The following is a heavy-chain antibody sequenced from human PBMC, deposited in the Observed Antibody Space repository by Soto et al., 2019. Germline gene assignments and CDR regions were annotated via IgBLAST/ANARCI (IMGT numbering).Heavy chain of an antibody. Sequence: EVQLLESGGCLVQPGGSLRLSCAASGFTFRSYAMNWVRQAPGKGLEWVSVISGSGGSTYYADSVKGRFTISRDNSKNTLYLQMNSLRAEDTAVYYCASRSSGWYFDYWGQGTLVTVSS. CDR2: ISGSGGST. V-gene: IGHV3-23*01. D-gene: IGHD6-19*01. J-gene: IGHJ4*02. CDR3: ASRSSGWYFDY. CDR1: GFTFRSYA.